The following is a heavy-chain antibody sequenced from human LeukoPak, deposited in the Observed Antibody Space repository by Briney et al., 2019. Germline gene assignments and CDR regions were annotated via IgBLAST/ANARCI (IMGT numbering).Heavy chain of an antibody. Sequence: SETLSLTCAVSGYSISSGYYWGWIRQPPGKGLEWIGSIYHSGSTYYNPSLKSRVTISVDTSKNQFSLKLSSVTAADTAVYDCARLGYYDFWSGSYHFVYWGQGTLVTVSS. J-gene: IGHJ4*02. CDR1: GYSISSGYY. V-gene: IGHV4-38-2*01. D-gene: IGHD3-3*01. CDR2: IYHSGST. CDR3: ARLGYYDFWSGSYHFVY.